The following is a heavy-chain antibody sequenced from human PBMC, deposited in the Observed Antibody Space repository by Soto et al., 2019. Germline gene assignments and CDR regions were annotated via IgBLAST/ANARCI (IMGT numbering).Heavy chain of an antibody. CDR2: MSNSGST. CDR3: VRHATDHRGNAEDWYFDL. CDR1: GASISSYY. V-gene: IGHV4-59*08. Sequence: QVQLQESGPGLVRPSETLSLTCTVSGASISSYYWTWVRQPPGKGLEWIGYMSNSGSTNYNPSFKRRVTMSVDTSKNHFSLKLSCVTAADTAVYYCVRHATDHRGNAEDWYFDLWGRGTLVTVSS. J-gene: IGHJ2*01. D-gene: IGHD2-15*01.